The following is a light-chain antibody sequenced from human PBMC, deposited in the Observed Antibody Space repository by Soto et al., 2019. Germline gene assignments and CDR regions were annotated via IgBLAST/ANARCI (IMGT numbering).Light chain of an antibody. V-gene: IGKV3-11*01. Sequence: EIVLTHSPATLSSFPDDRVTLSCRASRYINTRLAWYQHRPGQSPRLLIYQTSLRAAGIPARFSASGSGTDFTLTISDVQPEDFALYYCHQRQGWPRTFGQGTKVDI. J-gene: IGKJ1*01. CDR3: HQRQGWPRT. CDR1: RYINTR. CDR2: QTS.